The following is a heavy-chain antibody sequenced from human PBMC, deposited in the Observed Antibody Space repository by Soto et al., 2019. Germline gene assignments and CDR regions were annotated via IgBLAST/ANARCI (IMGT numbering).Heavy chain of an antibody. D-gene: IGHD2-21*01. CDR1: GFTFSSYA. CDR3: AKPSVGITYYYYYYMDV. J-gene: IGHJ6*03. Sequence: GGSLRLSCAASGFTFSSYAMSWVRQAPGKGLEWVSAISGSGGSTYYADSVKGRFTISRDNSKNTLYLQMNSLRAEDTAVYYCAKPSVGITYYYYYYMDVWGKGTTVTVSS. CDR2: ISGSGGST. V-gene: IGHV3-23*01.